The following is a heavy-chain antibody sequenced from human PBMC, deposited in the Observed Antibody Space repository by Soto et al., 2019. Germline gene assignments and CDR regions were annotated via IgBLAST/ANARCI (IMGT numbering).Heavy chain of an antibody. CDR2: INHSGST. CDR1: GGSFSGYY. Sequence: ETLSLTCAVYGGSFSGYYWSWIRQPPGKGLEWIGEINHSGSTNYNPSLKSRVTISVDTSKNQFSLKLSSVTAADTAVYYCARVRAPPYYYYGMDVWGQGTTVTVSS. CDR3: ARVRAPPYYYYGMDV. J-gene: IGHJ6*02. V-gene: IGHV4-34*01.